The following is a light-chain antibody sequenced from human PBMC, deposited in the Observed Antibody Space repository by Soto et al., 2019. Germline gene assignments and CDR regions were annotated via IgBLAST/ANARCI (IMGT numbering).Light chain of an antibody. CDR1: SSNIGNNY. CDR2: ENN. V-gene: IGLV1-51*02. J-gene: IGLJ1*01. Sequence: QSVLTQPPSVSAAPGQKVTISCSGSSSNIGNNYVSWYQQLPGTAPKLLIYENNKRPSGIPDRLSGSKSGTSATLGITGLQTGDEADYYCGTSDSSLSVGFSVFVTATMVTVL. CDR3: GTSDSSLSVGFSV.